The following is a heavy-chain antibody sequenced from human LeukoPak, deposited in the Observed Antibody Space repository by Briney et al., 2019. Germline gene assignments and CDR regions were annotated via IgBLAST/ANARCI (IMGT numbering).Heavy chain of an antibody. CDR1: GDSLRRYN. CDR3: ARLGSSGWTDY. CDR2: IYYSGST. D-gene: IGHD6-19*01. Sequence: EALSVTCMEPGDSLRRYNWSWIRQPPGEGLEWIGYIYYSGSTNYNPSLKSRVTISVDTSKNQFSLKLSSVTAADTAVYYCARLGSSGWTDYWGQGTLVTVSS. J-gene: IGHJ4*02. V-gene: IGHV4-59*08.